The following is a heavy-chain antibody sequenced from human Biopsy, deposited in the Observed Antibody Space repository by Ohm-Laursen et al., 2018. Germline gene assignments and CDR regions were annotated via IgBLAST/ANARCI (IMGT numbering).Heavy chain of an antibody. D-gene: IGHD1-26*01. J-gene: IGHJ3*02. V-gene: IGHV4-4*07. CDR3: ARGTGRYYVYGAFDI. Sequence: TLSLTCTVSGYSINNYYWSWIRQPAGKGLEWIGRIYTSGSPNYNLSLESRVTMSVDTSKNQFSLNLRSVTAADTAVYYCARGTGRYYVYGAFDIWGQGTVVTVSS. CDR2: IYTSGSP. CDR1: GYSINNYY.